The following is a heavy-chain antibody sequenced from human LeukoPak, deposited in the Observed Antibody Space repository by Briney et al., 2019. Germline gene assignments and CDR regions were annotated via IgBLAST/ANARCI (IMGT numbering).Heavy chain of an antibody. D-gene: IGHD1-26*01. CDR2: ISSSDSTI. Sequence: GGSLRLSCAASGFTFSSYEMNWVRQAPGKGLEWVSYISSSDSTIYYANSVKGRFTISRDNAKKSLYLQMNSLRVEDTGVYYCASWGEGALDNWGQGTLVTVSS. CDR3: ASWGEGALDN. V-gene: IGHV3-48*03. CDR1: GFTFSSYE. J-gene: IGHJ4*02.